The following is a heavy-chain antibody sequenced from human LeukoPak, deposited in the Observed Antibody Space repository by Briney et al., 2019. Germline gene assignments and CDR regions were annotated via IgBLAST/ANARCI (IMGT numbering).Heavy chain of an antibody. CDR3: ARDRRDTSMVWDY. CDR2: IYYSGHT. V-gene: IGHV4-59*01. Sequence: SETLSLTCTVSGDSMSSYYWSWIRQPPGKGLGWIGYIYYSGHTNYNPSLKSRVTISVDTSKNQFSLKMRSVTAADTAVYYCARDRRDTSMVWDYWGQGALVTVSS. D-gene: IGHD5-18*01. J-gene: IGHJ4*02. CDR1: GDSMSSYY.